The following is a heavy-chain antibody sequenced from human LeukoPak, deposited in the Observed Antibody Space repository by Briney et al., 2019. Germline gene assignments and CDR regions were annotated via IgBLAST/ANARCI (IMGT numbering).Heavy chain of an antibody. CDR2: ISAYNGNT. J-gene: IGHJ6*03. CDR3: ARDSYGSGSYSYYYYYMDV. CDR1: GYTFTSYG. V-gene: IGHV1-18*01. Sequence: ASVKVSCKASGYTFTSYGISWVRQAPGQGLEWMGWISAYNGNTNYAQKLQGRVTMTTDTSTSTAYMELRSLRSDDTAVYYCARDSYGSGSYSYYYYYMDVWGKGTTVTISS. D-gene: IGHD3-10*01.